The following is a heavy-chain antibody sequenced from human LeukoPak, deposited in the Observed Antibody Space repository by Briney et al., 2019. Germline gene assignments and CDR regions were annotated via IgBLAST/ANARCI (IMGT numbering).Heavy chain of an antibody. CDR1: GESFSGYY. V-gene: IGHV4-34*01. D-gene: IGHD6-13*01. CDR2: VNHSGST. J-gene: IGHJ4*02. Sequence: SETLTLTCAVYGESFSGYYWSWIRQPPGKGLEWIGEVNHSGSTNYNPSLESRVTIPVDTSKNQFSLKLSSVTAADTGVYYCARAEITAAGVPFDYWGQGTLVTVSS. CDR3: ARAEITAAGVPFDY.